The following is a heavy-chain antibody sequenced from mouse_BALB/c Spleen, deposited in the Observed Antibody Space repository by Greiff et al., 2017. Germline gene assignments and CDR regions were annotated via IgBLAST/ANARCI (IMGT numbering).Heavy chain of an antibody. CDR2: INPCNGDT. V-gene: IGHV1-20*02. Sequence: VQLVQSGPELVKPGASVKISCKASGYAFTGYFMNWVMQSHGKSLEWIGRINPCNGDTFYNQKFKGKATLTVDKSSSTANMELRSLASEDSAVSYGARRNNQMVLDYWGQGTSVTVSS. CDR1: GYAFTGYF. J-gene: IGHJ4*01. D-gene: IGHD2-3*01. CDR3: ARRNNQMVLDY.